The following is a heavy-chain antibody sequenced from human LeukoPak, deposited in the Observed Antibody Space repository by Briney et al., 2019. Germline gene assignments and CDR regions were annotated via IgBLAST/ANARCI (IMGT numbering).Heavy chain of an antibody. D-gene: IGHD3-22*01. CDR1: GYTFTSYG. CDR2: ISAYNGNT. Sequence: ASVKVSCKASGYTFTSYGISWVRQAPGQGLEWMGWISAYNGNTNYAQKLQGRVTMTTDTSTGTAYMELRSLRSDDTAVYYCARDTYDSSGYYFDYWGQGTLVTVSS. J-gene: IGHJ4*02. CDR3: ARDTYDSSGYYFDY. V-gene: IGHV1-18*01.